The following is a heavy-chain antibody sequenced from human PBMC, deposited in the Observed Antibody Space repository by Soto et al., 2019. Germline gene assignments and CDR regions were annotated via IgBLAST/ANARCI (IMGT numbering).Heavy chain of an antibody. D-gene: IGHD1-26*01. V-gene: IGHV5-10-1*01. Sequence: GESLKISCKGSGYSFTSYWISWVRQMPGKGLEWMGRIDPSDSYTNYSPSFQGHVTISADKSISTAYLQWSSLKASDTAMYYCARPRGSGSYYDRFDPWGQGTLVTVSS. CDR3: ARPRGSGSYYDRFDP. J-gene: IGHJ5*02. CDR1: GYSFTSYW. CDR2: IDPSDSYT.